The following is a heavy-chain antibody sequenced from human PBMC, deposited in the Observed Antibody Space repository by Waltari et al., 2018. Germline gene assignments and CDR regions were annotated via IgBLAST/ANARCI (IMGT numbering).Heavy chain of an antibody. V-gene: IGHV3-53*01. CDR1: GFTVSSTY. Sequence: EVQLVESGGGLIQPGGSLRLSCAASGFTVSSTYMSWVRQAPGKGLEWVSVIYSGGSTYYADSVKGRFTISRDNSKNTLYLQMNSLRAEDTAVYYCARDGPTMIGLGAFDIWGQGTMVTVSS. CDR3: ARDGPTMIGLGAFDI. CDR2: IYSGGST. D-gene: IGHD3-22*01. J-gene: IGHJ3*02.